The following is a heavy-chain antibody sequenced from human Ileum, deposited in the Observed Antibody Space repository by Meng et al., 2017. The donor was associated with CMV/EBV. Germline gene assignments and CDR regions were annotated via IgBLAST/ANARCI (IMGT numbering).Heavy chain of an antibody. CDR2: INQDGSEK. CDR3: ARDREIGYCSSTSCPYYYYYYGMDV. D-gene: IGHD2-2*01. J-gene: IGHJ6*02. V-gene: IGHV3-7*01. CDR1: GFTFSSYW. Sequence: GESLKISCAASGFTFSSYWMSWVRQAPGKGLEWVSNINQDGSEKYYVDSVKGRFTISRDNARNSLYLQMNSLRAEDTAVYYCARDREIGYCSSTSCPYYYYYYGMDVWGQGTTVTVSS.